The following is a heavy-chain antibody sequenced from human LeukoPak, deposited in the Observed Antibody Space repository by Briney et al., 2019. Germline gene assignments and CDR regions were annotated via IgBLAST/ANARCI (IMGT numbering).Heavy chain of an antibody. CDR1: GYTFTGYY. CDR3: AREIPLIAAFDI. D-gene: IGHD3-22*01. Sequence: ASVKVSCKASGYTFTGYYMHWVRQAPGQGLEWMGWINPNSGGTNYAQKFQGRVTMTSDTSISTAYMELSRLRSDDTAVYYCAREIPLIAAFDIWGQGTMVTVSS. J-gene: IGHJ3*02. V-gene: IGHV1-2*02. CDR2: INPNSGGT.